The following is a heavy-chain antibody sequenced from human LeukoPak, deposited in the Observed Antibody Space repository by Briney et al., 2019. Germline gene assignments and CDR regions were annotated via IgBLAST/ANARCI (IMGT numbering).Heavy chain of an antibody. V-gene: IGHV3-23*01. CDR2: IRGSDSST. Sequence: GGSLRLSCAASGLTVSSNCMSWVRQAPGKGLEWVAAIRGSDSSTEYAGSVKGRFTISRDDPHNTLYLQMNSLRAEDTAVYFCARGGVDYYGSGTYYLMYYFDYWGQGALVTVSS. CDR3: ARGGVDYYGSGTYYLMYYFDY. CDR1: GLTVSSNC. J-gene: IGHJ4*02. D-gene: IGHD3-10*01.